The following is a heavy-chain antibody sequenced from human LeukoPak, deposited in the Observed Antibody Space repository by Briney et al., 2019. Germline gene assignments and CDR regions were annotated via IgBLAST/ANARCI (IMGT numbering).Heavy chain of an antibody. CDR2: INPNSGGT. CDR3: ARDEAVLRFLEWLDYYYMDV. CDR1: GYTFTGYY. V-gene: IGHV1-2*02. D-gene: IGHD3-3*01. J-gene: IGHJ6*03. Sequence: ASVKVSCKASGYTFTGYYMHWVRQAPGQGLEWMGWINPNSGGTNYAQKVQGRVTMTRDTSISTAYMELSRLRSDDTAVYYCARDEAVLRFLEWLDYYYMDVWGKGTTVTVSS.